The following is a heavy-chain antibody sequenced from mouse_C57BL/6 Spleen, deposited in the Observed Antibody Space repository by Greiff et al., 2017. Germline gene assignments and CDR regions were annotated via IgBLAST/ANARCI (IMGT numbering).Heavy chain of an antibody. J-gene: IGHJ4*01. V-gene: IGHV5-6*02. Sequence: DVKLVESGGDLVKPGGSLKLSCAASGFTFSSYGMSWVRQTPDQRLEWVATISSGGSYTYYPDSVKGRFTISRDNAKNTLYLQMSSLKSEDTAMXDGARHLTVVGPYAMDYGGQGTSVTVSS. CDR1: GFTFSSYG. CDR3: ARHLTVVGPYAMDY. D-gene: IGHD1-1*01. CDR2: ISSGGSYT.